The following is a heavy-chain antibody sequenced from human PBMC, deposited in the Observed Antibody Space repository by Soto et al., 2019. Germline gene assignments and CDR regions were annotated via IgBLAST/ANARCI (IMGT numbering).Heavy chain of an antibody. V-gene: IGHV1-3*01. CDR3: ARNRLLWYEDFDP. CDR2: INAGSGDT. Sequence: QVQLVQSGAEVKKPGASVKVSCEASGYSFKTYSIHWVRQAPGHRLEWMGSINAGSGDTKYSPQFXXRXXITRDTSATTAYMELSSLRSEDTAVYYCARNRLLWYEDFDPWGQGTLVTVSS. D-gene: IGHD3-10*01. CDR1: GYSFKTYS. J-gene: IGHJ5*02.